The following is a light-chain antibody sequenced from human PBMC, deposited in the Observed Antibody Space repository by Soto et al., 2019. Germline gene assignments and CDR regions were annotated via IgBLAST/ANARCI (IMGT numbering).Light chain of an antibody. CDR3: QQYNNYPWT. CDR2: DAS. J-gene: IGKJ1*01. V-gene: IGKV1-5*01. CDR1: QSISSW. Sequence: DIQMTQSPSTLSASVGDRVTITCRASQSISSWLDWYQQKPGKAPKLLIYDASNLESGVPSRFSGSGSGTEFTLPISSLQPDDFATYYCQQYNNYPWTFGQGTKVEIK.